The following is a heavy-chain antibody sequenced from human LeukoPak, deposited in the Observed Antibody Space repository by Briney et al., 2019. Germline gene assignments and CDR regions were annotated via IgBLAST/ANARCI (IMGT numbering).Heavy chain of an antibody. V-gene: IGHV3-11*01. CDR3: ARGPYDYVWGSYRETHRPTNY. Sequence: GGSLRLSCAASGFKVSDYYMSWIRQAPGKGLEWVSFMSITGTTIHYADSVEGRFTISRDNANNSVYLQMNSLRAEDTAMYYCARGPYDYVWGSYRETHRPTNYWGQGTLVTVSS. CDR2: MSITGTTI. D-gene: IGHD3-16*02. CDR1: GFKVSDYY. J-gene: IGHJ4*02.